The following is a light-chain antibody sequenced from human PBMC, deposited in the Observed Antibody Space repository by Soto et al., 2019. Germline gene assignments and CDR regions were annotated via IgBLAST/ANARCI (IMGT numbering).Light chain of an antibody. J-gene: IGKJ2*01. Sequence: EVLLTQSPATLSFTPGESATLSCRASQPINTYLGWYQQKSGQSPRLLIYDASNRAADIPARFSASGFETDFTLTISSLKPEDFGTYYCHHRSNWPPEDTFGQGTKLEI. CDR3: HHRSNWPPEDT. V-gene: IGKV3-11*01. CDR1: QPINTY. CDR2: DAS.